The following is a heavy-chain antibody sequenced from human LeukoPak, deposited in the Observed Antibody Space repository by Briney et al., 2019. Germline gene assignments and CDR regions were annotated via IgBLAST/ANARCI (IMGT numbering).Heavy chain of an antibody. D-gene: IGHD6-19*01. CDR2: IIPILGIA. CDR1: GGTFSSYA. J-gene: IGHJ4*02. V-gene: IGHV1-69*04. Sequence: GASVKVSCKASGGTFSSYAISWVRQAPGQGLEWMGRIIPILGIANYAQKFQGRVTITADKSTSTAYMELSSLRSEDTDVYYCARSPSGAGYSSGWYENFDYGGREPLVTVSS. CDR3: ARSPSGAGYSSGWYENFDY.